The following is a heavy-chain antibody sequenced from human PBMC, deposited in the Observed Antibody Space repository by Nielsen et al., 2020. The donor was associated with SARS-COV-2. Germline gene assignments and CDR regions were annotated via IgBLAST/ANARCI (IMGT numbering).Heavy chain of an antibody. Sequence: WIRQPPGKGLGWVAVIWYDGSNKYYADSVKGRFTISRDNSKNTLYLQMNSLRAEDTAVYYCARDRGIAAAGPKDYWGQGTLVTVSS. V-gene: IGHV3-33*01. D-gene: IGHD6-13*01. CDR3: ARDRGIAAAGPKDY. J-gene: IGHJ4*02. CDR2: IWYDGSNK.